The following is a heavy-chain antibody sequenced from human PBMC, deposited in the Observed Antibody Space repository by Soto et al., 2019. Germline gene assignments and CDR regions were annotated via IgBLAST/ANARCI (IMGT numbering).Heavy chain of an antibody. CDR3: AKGMVTAYYYYGMDV. V-gene: IGHV4-61*01. D-gene: IGHD5-18*01. CDR2: IYYNGST. Sequence: SETLSLTCTVSGGSVSSGSYYWSWIRQPPGKGLEWIGYIYYNGSTNYNPSLKSRVTISVDTSKNQFSLKLSSVTAADTAVYYCAKGMVTAYYYYGMDVWGQGTTVTVSS. CDR1: GGSVSSGSYY. J-gene: IGHJ6*02.